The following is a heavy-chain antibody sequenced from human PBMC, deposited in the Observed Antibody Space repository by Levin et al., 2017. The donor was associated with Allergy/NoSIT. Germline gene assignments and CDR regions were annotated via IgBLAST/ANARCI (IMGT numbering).Heavy chain of an antibody. Sequence: PGGSLRLSCAVSGFTVSSNYMSWVRQAPGKGLQWVSVLYSGGTTYYLESVRGRFTISRDNSKNTLYLQMNRLRVEDTAVYYCARGGFCSSATCSEDYWGQGTLVTVSS. CDR3: ARGGFCSSATCSEDY. V-gene: IGHV3-53*01. D-gene: IGHD2-2*01. CDR2: LYSGGTT. CDR1: GFTVSSNY. J-gene: IGHJ4*02.